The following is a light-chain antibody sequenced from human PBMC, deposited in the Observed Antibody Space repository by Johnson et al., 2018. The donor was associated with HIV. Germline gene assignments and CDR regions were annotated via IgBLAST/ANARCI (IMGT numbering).Light chain of an antibody. Sequence: QSVLTQPPSVSAAPGQKVTISCSGSSSNIGNNYVSWYQQLPGTAPKLLIYDNNKRPSGIPARFSGSKSGTSATLGITGLQTGDEADYYGGTWDSSLSAYVFGTGTKVTVL. J-gene: IGLJ1*01. CDR3: GTWDSSLSAYV. V-gene: IGLV1-51*01. CDR1: SSNIGNNY. CDR2: DNN.